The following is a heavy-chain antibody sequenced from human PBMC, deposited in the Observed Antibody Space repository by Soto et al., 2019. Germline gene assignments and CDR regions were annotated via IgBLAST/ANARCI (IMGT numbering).Heavy chain of an antibody. D-gene: IGHD2-2*01. CDR1: GYSFTSYW. J-gene: IGHJ6*02. V-gene: IGHV5-51*01. Sequence: PGESLKISCKGSGYSFTSYWIGWVRQMPGKGLEWMGIIYPGDSDTRYSPSFQGQVTISADKSISTAYLQWSSLKASDTAMYYCARILDMSVVVPAATRTYYYYYYGMDVWGQGTTVTVSS. CDR2: IYPGDSDT. CDR3: ARILDMSVVVPAATRTYYYYYYGMDV.